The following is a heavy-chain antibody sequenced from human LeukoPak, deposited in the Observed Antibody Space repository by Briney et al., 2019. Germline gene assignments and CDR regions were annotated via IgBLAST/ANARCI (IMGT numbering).Heavy chain of an antibody. D-gene: IGHD6-13*01. CDR3: ARGIAGRPYYFDY. CDR2: IYYSGST. Sequence: SETLSLTCTVSGGSISSGGYYWSWIHQHPGKGLEWIGYIYYSGSTYYNPSLKSRVTISVDTSKNQFSLKLSSVTAADTAVYYCARGIAGRPYYFDYWGQGTLVTVSS. V-gene: IGHV4-31*03. CDR1: GGSISSGGYY. J-gene: IGHJ4*02.